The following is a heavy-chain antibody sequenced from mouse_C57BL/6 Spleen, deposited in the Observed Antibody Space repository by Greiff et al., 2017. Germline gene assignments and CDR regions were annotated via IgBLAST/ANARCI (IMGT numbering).Heavy chain of an antibody. Sequence: EVQLQQSGPELVKPGASVKISCKASGYSFTDYNMNWVKQSNGKSLEWIGLINPNYGTTSSNQKFKGKATLTVDQSSSAAYMQLNSLTSEDSAVYYCAREDYGSSFWYFDVWGTGTTVTVSS. CDR2: INPNYGTT. CDR3: AREDYGSSFWYFDV. D-gene: IGHD1-1*01. V-gene: IGHV1-39*01. CDR1: GYSFTDYN. J-gene: IGHJ1*03.